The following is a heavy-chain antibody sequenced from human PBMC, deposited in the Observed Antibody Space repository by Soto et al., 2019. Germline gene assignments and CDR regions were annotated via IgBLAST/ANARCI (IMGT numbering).Heavy chain of an antibody. D-gene: IGHD3-22*01. Sequence: GGSLRLSCAASGFTFSNYVMNWVRQAPGKGLEWVSAISGSGGSTDYADSVKGRFTISRDNSKNTLYLQMNSLRAEDTAVYYCAKKIGGYYGFDIWGQGTMVTV. V-gene: IGHV3-23*01. CDR1: GFTFSNYV. J-gene: IGHJ3*02. CDR3: AKKIGGYYGFDI. CDR2: ISGSGGST.